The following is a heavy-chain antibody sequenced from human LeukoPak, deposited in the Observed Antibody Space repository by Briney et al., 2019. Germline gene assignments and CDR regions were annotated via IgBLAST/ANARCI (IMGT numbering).Heavy chain of an antibody. J-gene: IGHJ1*01. Sequence: ASVKVSCKASGYTFTTYDINWVRQVAGQGLEWMGWMNPNSGNTAYAQKFQGRVTMTRNTSINTAYMELSSLRSEDTAVYYCARNVAGTRYFQHWGQGTLVTVSS. CDR1: GYTFTTYD. CDR3: ARNVAGTRYFQH. CDR2: MNPNSGNT. V-gene: IGHV1-8*01. D-gene: IGHD6-19*01.